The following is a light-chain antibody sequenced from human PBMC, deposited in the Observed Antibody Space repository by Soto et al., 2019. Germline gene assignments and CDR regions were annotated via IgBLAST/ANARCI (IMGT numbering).Light chain of an antibody. Sequence: VVTQSAATLSVSPWERVTLSCRASQSVGGSLAWSRQKPGPAPSLRVYGASTRATGIPARVSGRGSGKEVTRTISSLQSEGVAVYACQQYSKWPLTFGGGTKVDIK. V-gene: IGKV3-15*01. CDR1: QSVGGS. CDR3: QQYSKWPLT. J-gene: IGKJ4*01. CDR2: GAS.